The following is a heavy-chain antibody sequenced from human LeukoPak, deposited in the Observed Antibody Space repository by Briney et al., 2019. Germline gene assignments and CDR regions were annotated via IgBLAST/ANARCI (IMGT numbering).Heavy chain of an antibody. Sequence: SETQSLTCTVSGGSINSYYWNWLRQPPGKGLEWIGYMDNSGSTNYNPSLKSRVTISADTSKNQFSLRLSSVTAADTAVYYCATWITVIYAFDIWGQGTMVTVSS. CDR2: MDNSGST. J-gene: IGHJ3*02. D-gene: IGHD3-22*01. V-gene: IGHV4-59*01. CDR3: ATWITVIYAFDI. CDR1: GGSINSYY.